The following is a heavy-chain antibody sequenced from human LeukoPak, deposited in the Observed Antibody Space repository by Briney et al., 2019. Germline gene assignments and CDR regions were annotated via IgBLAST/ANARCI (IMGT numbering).Heavy chain of an antibody. V-gene: IGHV4-34*01. J-gene: IGHJ4*02. Sequence: SETLSLTCAVYGGSFSGYCCTWIRQPPGKGLEWIGEIHPSGSTNYNPSLMSRVTLSLDTSKNQFSLRLSSVTAADTAVYFCARGLDPYKSEVEWGQGTLVTVSS. D-gene: IGHD3/OR15-3a*01. CDR2: IHPSGST. CDR3: ARGLDPYKSEVE. CDR1: GGSFSGYC.